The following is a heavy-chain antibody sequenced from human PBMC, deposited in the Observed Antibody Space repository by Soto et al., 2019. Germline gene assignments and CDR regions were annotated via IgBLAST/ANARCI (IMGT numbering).Heavy chain of an antibody. J-gene: IGHJ4*02. Sequence: ASVKVSCKASGYTFTSYYMHWVRQAPGQGLEWMGIINPSGGSTSYAQKFQGRVTMTRDTSTSTVYMELSSLRSEDTAVYYCARTSGMSCSGGSCYSYYFDYWGQGTLVTVSS. CDR2: INPSGGST. V-gene: IGHV1-46*03. CDR3: ARTSGMSCSGGSCYSYYFDY. D-gene: IGHD2-15*01. CDR1: GYTFTSYY.